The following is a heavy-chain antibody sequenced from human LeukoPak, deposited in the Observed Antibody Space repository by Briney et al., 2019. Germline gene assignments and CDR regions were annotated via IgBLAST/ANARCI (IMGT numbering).Heavy chain of an antibody. D-gene: IGHD3-22*01. CDR1: GFTFSSYS. CDR2: ISSSSSYI. V-gene: IGHV3-21*01. J-gene: IGHJ3*02. CDR3: AREITMIVVTDAFDI. Sequence: GGSLRLSCAASGFTFSSYSMNWVRQAPGKGLEWVSSISSSSSYIYYADSVKGRFTISRDNAKNSLYLQMNSLRAEDTAVYYCAREITMIVVTDAFDIWGQGTMVTVSS.